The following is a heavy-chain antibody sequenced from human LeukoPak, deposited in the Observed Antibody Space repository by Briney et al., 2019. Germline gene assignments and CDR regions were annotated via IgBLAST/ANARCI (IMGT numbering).Heavy chain of an antibody. CDR3: ARDPLRYCSSTSCPHDAFDI. J-gene: IGHJ3*02. CDR2: ISSSSSYI. Sequence: GGSLRLSCAASGFSFSGSGMNWVRQAPGKGLEWVSSISSSSSYIYYADSVKGRFTISRDNAKNSLYLQMNSLRAEDTAVYYCARDPLRYCSSTSCPHDAFDIWGQGTMVTVSS. V-gene: IGHV3-21*01. D-gene: IGHD2-2*01. CDR1: GFSFSGSG.